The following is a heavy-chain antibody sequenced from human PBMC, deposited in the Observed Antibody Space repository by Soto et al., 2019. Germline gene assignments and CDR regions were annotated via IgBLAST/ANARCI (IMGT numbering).Heavy chain of an antibody. Sequence: GGTLGLSCTASALTFSSYDMHWARQATGKGLEWVSAIGTAGDTYYPGSVKGRFPISRENAKNSLYLQMNSLRAEDTAVYYCARETAMVRKGAFDIWGQGTMVTVSS. V-gene: IGHV3-13*01. CDR3: ARETAMVRKGAFDI. CDR1: ALTFSSYD. J-gene: IGHJ3*02. D-gene: IGHD5-18*01. CDR2: IGTAGDT.